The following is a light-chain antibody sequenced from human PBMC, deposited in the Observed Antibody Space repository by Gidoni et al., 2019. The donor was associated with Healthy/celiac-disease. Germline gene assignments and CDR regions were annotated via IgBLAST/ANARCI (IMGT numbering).Light chain of an antibody. Sequence: DIQRTQPPSSLSASVGDRVTITCRASQSISSYLNWYQQKPGKAPKLLIYDASSLQSGVPSRFSGSGSGTDFTLTISSLQPEDFATYYCQQSYSTPPYTFGQGTKLEIK. CDR1: QSISSY. J-gene: IGKJ2*01. CDR2: DAS. CDR3: QQSYSTPPYT. V-gene: IGKV1-39*01.